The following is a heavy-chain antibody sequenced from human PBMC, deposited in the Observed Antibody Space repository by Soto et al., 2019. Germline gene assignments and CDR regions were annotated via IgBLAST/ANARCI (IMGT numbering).Heavy chain of an antibody. CDR2: IYPSDSDT. V-gene: IGHV5-51*01. J-gene: IGHJ4*02. CDR3: ARPGLGGGNDY. D-gene: IGHD2-15*01. CDR1: GYTFTTNW. Sequence: CKGSGYTFTTNWIGWVRQMPGKGLEWMGIIYPSDSDTRYSPSFQGQVTISVDKSISTAYLQWSSLKASDTAMYYCARPGLGGGNDYWGQGTLVTVSS.